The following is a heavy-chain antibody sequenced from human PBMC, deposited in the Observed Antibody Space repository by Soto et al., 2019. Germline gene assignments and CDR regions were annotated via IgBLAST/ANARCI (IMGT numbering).Heavy chain of an antibody. CDR1: GGSISSYY. CDR3: ARVWGGAFDI. D-gene: IGHD3-10*01. CDR2: IYYSGST. J-gene: IGHJ3*02. V-gene: IGHV4-59*01. Sequence: QVQLQESGPGLVKPSETLSLTCTVSGGSISSYYWSWIRQPPGKGLEWIGYIYYSGSTNYNPSLKGRVTISVDTSKNQFSLKLSSVTAAETAVYYCARVWGGAFDIWGQGTMVTVSS.